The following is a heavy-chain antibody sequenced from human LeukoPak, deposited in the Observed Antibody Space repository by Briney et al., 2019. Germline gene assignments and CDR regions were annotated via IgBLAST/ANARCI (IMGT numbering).Heavy chain of an antibody. D-gene: IGHD3-10*01. Sequence: PSETLSLTCTVSGGSISNYYWSWIRQPPGRGLEWIGYIHISGSTNYNPSLKGRIAMSLDTSKNQYSLKLNSVIAADTAVYYCAILRGIHSGSHYNDASDVWGQGTMVTVSS. J-gene: IGHJ3*01. CDR1: GGSISNYY. V-gene: IGHV4-4*09. CDR2: IHISGST. CDR3: AILRGIHSGSHYNDASDV.